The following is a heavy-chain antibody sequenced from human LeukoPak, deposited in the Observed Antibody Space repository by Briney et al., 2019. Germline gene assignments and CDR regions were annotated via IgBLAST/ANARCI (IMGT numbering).Heavy chain of an antibody. D-gene: IGHD2-15*01. CDR2: MNQEGSSI. CDR1: GFTFRNYW. V-gene: IGHV3-7*03. Sequence: PGGSLRLSCVASGFTFRNYWMSWVRQAPGKGLEWVVKMNQEGSSISYVDSVKGRFTISRDNSKNTLYLQMNSLRGEDTAMYYCAKDGGYCTGGSCSNYYYYGMDVWGQGTTVTVS. J-gene: IGHJ6*02. CDR3: AKDGGYCTGGSCSNYYYYGMDV.